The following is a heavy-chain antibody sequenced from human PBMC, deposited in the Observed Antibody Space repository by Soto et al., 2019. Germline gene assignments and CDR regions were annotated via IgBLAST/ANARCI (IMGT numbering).Heavy chain of an antibody. CDR2: ISGSDGTT. CDR1: GVTFGSPA. CDR3: AKSLNIKWKNYFDP. D-gene: IGHD1-7*01. V-gene: IGHV3-23*01. Sequence: GGSLRLACAASGVTFGSPAMNWFGQAPGKGLEWVSVISGSDGTTYYADSVKGRFTISRDNSKNTLYLDMNSLRAEDTALYYWAKSLNIKWKNYFDPWGKGTLVIVDS. J-gene: IGHJ5*02.